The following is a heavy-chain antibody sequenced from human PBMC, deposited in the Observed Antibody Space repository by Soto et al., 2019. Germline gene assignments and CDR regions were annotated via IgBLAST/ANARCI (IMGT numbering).Heavy chain of an antibody. Sequence: GGSLRLSCAASGFTFSSYAMHWVRQAPGKGLEWVSDIRYSSSNIYYADSVKGRFTISRDNAKNSLYLQMNSLRAEDTAVYYCARGYSGYDFDYMDVWGKGTTVTVSS. D-gene: IGHD5-12*01. CDR2: IRYSSSNI. CDR1: GFTFSSYA. J-gene: IGHJ6*03. CDR3: ARGYSGYDFDYMDV. V-gene: IGHV3-48*01.